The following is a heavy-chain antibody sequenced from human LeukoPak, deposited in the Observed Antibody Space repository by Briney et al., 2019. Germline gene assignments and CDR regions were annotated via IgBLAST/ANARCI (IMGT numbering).Heavy chain of an antibody. V-gene: IGHV3-33*01. CDR3: AREGDYGDYVVDY. Sequence: GGSLRLSCAASGFTFRSYGMHWVRQAPGKGLEWVAVIWYDGSNKHYADSVNGRFTVSRDNSKNTLYLQMNSLRAEDTAVYYCAREGDYGDYVVDYWGQGTLVTVSS. D-gene: IGHD4-17*01. J-gene: IGHJ4*02. CDR1: GFTFRSYG. CDR2: IWYDGSNK.